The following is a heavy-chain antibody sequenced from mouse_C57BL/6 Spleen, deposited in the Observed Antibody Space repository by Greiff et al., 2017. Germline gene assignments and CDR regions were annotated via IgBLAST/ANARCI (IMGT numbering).Heavy chain of an antibody. V-gene: IGHV5-4*01. CDR1: GFTFSSYA. J-gene: IGHJ3*01. CDR3: AREGGSSYSAWFAY. CDR2: ISDGGSYT. D-gene: IGHD1-1*01. Sequence: EVQGVESGGGLVKPGGSLTLSCAASGFTFSSYAMSWVRQTPEKRLEWVATISDGGSYTYYPDNVKGRFTISRDNAKNNLYLQMSHLKSEDTAMYYCAREGGSSYSAWFAYWGQGTLVTVSA.